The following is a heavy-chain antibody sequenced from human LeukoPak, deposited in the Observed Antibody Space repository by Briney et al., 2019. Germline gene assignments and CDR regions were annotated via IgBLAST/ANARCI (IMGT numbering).Heavy chain of an antibody. Sequence: PGGSLRLSCAASGFTFSDYSMNWVRQAPGKGLEWVAYISTSSSTIHYADSVKGRFTISRDNSKNTLYLQMTSLRAEDTAVYYCAKDQVWIVVGSFDYWGQGTLVTVSS. V-gene: IGHV3-48*01. CDR3: AKDQVWIVVGSFDY. CDR1: GFTFSDYS. J-gene: IGHJ4*02. D-gene: IGHD3-22*01. CDR2: ISTSSSTI.